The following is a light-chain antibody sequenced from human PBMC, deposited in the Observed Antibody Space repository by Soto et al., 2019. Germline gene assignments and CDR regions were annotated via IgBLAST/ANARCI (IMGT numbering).Light chain of an antibody. Sequence: QAVVTQPPSVSGAPGQRVTISCTGSSSNIGAGYDVHWYQQLPGTAPKLLIYDNNDRPSGVPDRFSGSKSGTSASLAITGLQAEDEAEYYCQSYDSSLSGSWVFGGGTKLTVL. CDR3: QSYDSSLSGSWV. CDR2: DNN. V-gene: IGLV1-40*01. J-gene: IGLJ3*02. CDR1: SSNIGAGYD.